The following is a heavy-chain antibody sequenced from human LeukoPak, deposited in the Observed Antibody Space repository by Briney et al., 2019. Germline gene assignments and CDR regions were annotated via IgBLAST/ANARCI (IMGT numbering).Heavy chain of an antibody. Sequence: GGSLRLSCAASGFTFSSYAMSWVRQAPGKGLEWVSAISGSGGSTYYADSVKGRFTISRDNSKNTLYLQMNSLRAEDTAVYYCAERGSYSSSWFDYWGQGTLVTVSS. CDR2: ISGSGGST. V-gene: IGHV3-23*01. CDR1: GFTFSSYA. J-gene: IGHJ5*01. CDR3: AERGSYSSSWFDY. D-gene: IGHD6-13*01.